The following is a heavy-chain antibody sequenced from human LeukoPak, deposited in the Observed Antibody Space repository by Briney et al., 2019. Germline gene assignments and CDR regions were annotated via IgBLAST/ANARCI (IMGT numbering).Heavy chain of an antibody. CDR2: ISYDGSNK. V-gene: IGHV3-30*01. CDR3: ARDPGDSVFDH. D-gene: IGHD2-15*01. Sequence: PGRSLRLSCAASGFTFSSYAMHWVRQAPGKGLEWVAVISYDGSNKYYADSVKGRFTISRDNSKNTMYLQMNSLRAEDTAVYYCARDPGDSVFDHWGQGTLVTVSS. CDR1: GFTFSSYA. J-gene: IGHJ5*02.